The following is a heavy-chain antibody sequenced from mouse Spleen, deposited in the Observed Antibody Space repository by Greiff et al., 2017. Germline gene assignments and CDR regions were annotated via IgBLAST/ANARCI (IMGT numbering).Heavy chain of an antibody. CDR3: ARRRDYGFDY. V-gene: IGHV5-17*03. Sequence: EVKLVESGGGLVKPGGSLKLSCAASGFTFSDYGMHWVRQAPEKGLEWVAYISSGSSTIYYPDSVKGRFTISRDNAKNTLYLQMSSLKSEDTAMYYCARRRDYGFDYWGQGTTLTVSS. J-gene: IGHJ2*01. CDR2: ISSGSSTI. CDR1: GFTFSDYG. D-gene: IGHD2-4*01.